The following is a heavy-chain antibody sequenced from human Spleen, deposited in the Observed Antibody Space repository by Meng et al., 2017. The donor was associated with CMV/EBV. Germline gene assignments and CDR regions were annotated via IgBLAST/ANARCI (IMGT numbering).Heavy chain of an antibody. CDR2: IYPGDSDT. J-gene: IGHJ6*02. Sequence: GESLKISCKGSGYSFTSYWIGWVRQMPGKGLEWMGIIYPGDSDTRYSPSFQGQVTISADKSISTAYLQWSSLKASDTAMYYCARDLDYKVFGINYYYGMDVWGQGTTVTVSS. D-gene: IGHD3-3*01. CDR3: ARDLDYKVFGINYYYGMDV. CDR1: GYSFTSYW. V-gene: IGHV5-51*01.